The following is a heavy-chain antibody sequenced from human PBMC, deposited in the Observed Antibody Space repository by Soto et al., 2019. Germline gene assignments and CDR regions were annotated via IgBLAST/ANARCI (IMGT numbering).Heavy chain of an antibody. CDR3: KKVTYVAASPVAFDI. D-gene: IGHD6-6*01. CDR2: ISGSGGST. Sequence: GGYLSLSCAASGFTFSSYAMSWVRQAPGKGLEWVSAISGSGGSTYYADSVKGRFSLTIDNSKSTLYLHMNSLRDEDTAVYYSKKVTYVAASPVAFDIRGQGRMVT. V-gene: IGHV3-23*01. J-gene: IGHJ3*02. CDR1: GFTFSSYA.